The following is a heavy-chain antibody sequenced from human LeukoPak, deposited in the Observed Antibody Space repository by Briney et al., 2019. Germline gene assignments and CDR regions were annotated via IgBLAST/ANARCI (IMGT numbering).Heavy chain of an antibody. D-gene: IGHD3-10*01. CDR2: INHSGST. J-gene: IGHJ4*02. Sequence: SETLSLTCAVYGGSFSGYYWTWIRQSPGKGLEWIGEINHSGSTNYNPSLKSRVTISVDTSKNQFSLKLRSVTAADTAVYYCAKNTHGLIGFDYWGQGTLVTVSS. CDR1: GGSFSGYY. CDR3: AKNTHGLIGFDY. V-gene: IGHV4-34*01.